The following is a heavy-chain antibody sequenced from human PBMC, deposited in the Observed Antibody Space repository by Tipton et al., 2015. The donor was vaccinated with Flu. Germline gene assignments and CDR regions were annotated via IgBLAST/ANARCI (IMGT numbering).Heavy chain of an antibody. CDR3: AREGPTLFDT. CDR1: GASISSGRYY. V-gene: IGHV4-61*02. J-gene: IGHJ5*02. CDR2: IYATGST. Sequence: LRLSCTVSGASISSGRYYWSWIRQPAGKRLEWIGRIYATGSTNYSPSPKSRVTISMDTSRNQVSLKLSSVTAADTAVYYCAREGPTLFDTWGQGSLVTVSS.